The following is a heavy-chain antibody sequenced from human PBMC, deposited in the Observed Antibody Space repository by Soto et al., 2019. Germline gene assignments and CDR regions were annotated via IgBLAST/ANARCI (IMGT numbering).Heavy chain of an antibody. CDR1: GLSLSTTGVG. D-gene: IGHD2-21*02. CDR2: IYWDDEK. CDR3: VQSRCGGDCLQSYSSHSYYGLDV. V-gene: IGHV2-5*02. J-gene: IGHJ6*02. Sequence: QITLKESGPTLVKPTQTLTLTCTFSGLSLSTTGVGVGWIRQPPGKALEWLALIYWDDEKRYSPSLKSRLTITKDTSKNQVVLTMTNMDPVDTATYYCVQSRCGGDCLQSYSSHSYYGLDVWGQGTTVTVSS.